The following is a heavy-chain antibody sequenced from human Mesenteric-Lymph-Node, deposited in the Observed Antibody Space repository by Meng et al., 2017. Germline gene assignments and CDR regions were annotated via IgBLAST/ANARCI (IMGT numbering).Heavy chain of an antibody. CDR3: ARTYYYDSSGYPNGMDV. J-gene: IGHJ6*02. Sequence: ASVKVSCKASGYTFTSYYMHWVRQAPGQGLEWMGWINPNSGGTNYAQKFQGRVTMTRDTSISTAYMELSRLRSDDTAVYYCARTYYYDSSGYPNGMDVWGQGTTVTVSS. CDR2: INPNSGGT. D-gene: IGHD3-22*01. V-gene: IGHV1-2*02. CDR1: GYTFTSYY.